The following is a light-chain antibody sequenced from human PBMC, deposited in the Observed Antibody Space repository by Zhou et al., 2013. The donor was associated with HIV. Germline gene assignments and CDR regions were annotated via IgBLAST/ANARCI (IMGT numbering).Light chain of an antibody. CDR2: SAS. CDR1: QSIDSY. CDR3: QQYNNYPPIT. V-gene: IGKV1-39*01. J-gene: IGKJ5*01. Sequence: DIQMTQSPSSLSASVGDRVTISCRASQSIDSYVNWYQQRPGKAPKLLIYSASSLQSGVPSRFSGSGYGTDFTLTISSLQPEDFATYYCQQYNNYPPITFGQGTRLEIK.